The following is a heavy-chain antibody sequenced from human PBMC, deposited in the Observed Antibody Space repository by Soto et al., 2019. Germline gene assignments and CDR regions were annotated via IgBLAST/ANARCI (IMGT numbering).Heavy chain of an antibody. Sequence: HPGGSLRLSCAASGFTFSSYGMHWVRQAPGKGLEWVAVIWYDGSNKYYADSVKGRFTISRDNSKNTLYLQMNSLRAEDTAVYYCARDFFFVLMIRRPPKSTLFPTRRSSDL. CDR1: GFTFSSYG. V-gene: IGHV3-33*01. CDR2: IWYDGSNK. J-gene: IGHJ2*01. D-gene: IGHD3-22*01. CDR3: ARDFFFVLMIRRPPKSTLFPTRRSSDL.